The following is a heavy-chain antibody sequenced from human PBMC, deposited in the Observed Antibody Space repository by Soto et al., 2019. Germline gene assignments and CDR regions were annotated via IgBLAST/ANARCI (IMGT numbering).Heavy chain of an antibody. CDR1: GFSLTTSGVG. J-gene: IGHJ5*02. CDR3: AYRVNYNSYWDVGWFDP. D-gene: IGHD3-10*01. V-gene: IGHV2-5*02. Sequence: QITLKESGPTLLEPTQTLTLTCSFSGFSLTTSGVGVGWLRQAPGKALECLGIIYWDNDRRYNPALKSRLTITQXTSXNXVVLTMTYMAPVDTAMYFCAYRVNYNSYWDVGWFDPWGQGTLVTVS. CDR2: IYWDNDR.